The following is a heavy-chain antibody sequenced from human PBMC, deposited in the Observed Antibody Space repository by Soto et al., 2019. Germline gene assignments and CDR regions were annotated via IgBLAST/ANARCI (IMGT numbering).Heavy chain of an antibody. Sequence: QVQLMQSGAEMKKPGASVKVSCKASGFFFTNFGISWVRQAPGQGLEWMGWIGGNIGDTKYAQKFQGRVTMTTDTSTSTAYMELRSLRSDDTAVYYCARKGLDYWGQGTQVTVSS. J-gene: IGHJ4*02. CDR2: IGGNIGDT. V-gene: IGHV1-18*01. CDR1: GFFFTNFG. CDR3: ARKGLDY.